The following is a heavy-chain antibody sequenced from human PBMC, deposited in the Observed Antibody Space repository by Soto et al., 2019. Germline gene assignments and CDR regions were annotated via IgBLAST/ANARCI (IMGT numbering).Heavy chain of an antibody. D-gene: IGHD2-15*01. Sequence: SETLYLTCSVSGGSISSYYWSWIRQPPGKGLEWIGYIYYSGTTNYNPSLKSRVTISVDTSKNQFSLKLSSVTAADTAVYYCARTLSLYCFPDYWGQGTLVTVSS. CDR3: ARTLSLYCFPDY. J-gene: IGHJ4*02. CDR2: IYYSGTT. V-gene: IGHV4-59*01. CDR1: GGSISSYY.